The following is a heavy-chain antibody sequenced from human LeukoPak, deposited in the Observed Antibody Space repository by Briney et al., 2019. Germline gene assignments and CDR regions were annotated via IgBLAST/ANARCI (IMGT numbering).Heavy chain of an antibody. CDR1: GFTFSSYA. CDR2: ISGSGGST. CDR3: AKAMGGFIAVSGAT. V-gene: IGHV3-23*01. D-gene: IGHD6-19*01. J-gene: IGHJ5*02. Sequence: GGSLRLSCAASGFTFSSYAMSWVRQAPGKGLEWVSAISGSGGSTYYADSVKGRFTISRDNSKNALYLQVNSLRAEDTAVYYCAKAMGGFIAVSGATWGQGTLVTVSS.